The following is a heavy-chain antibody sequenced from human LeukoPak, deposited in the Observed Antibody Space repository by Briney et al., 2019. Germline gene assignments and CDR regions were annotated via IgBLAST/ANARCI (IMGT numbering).Heavy chain of an antibody. Sequence: ASVKVSCKASGYTFTSYDINWERQATGQGLEWMGWMNPNSGNTGYAQKFQGRVTMTRNTSISTAYMELSSLRSEDTAVYYCARGDSSSWSIYYYYGMDVWGQGTTVTVSS. J-gene: IGHJ6*02. V-gene: IGHV1-8*01. D-gene: IGHD6-13*01. CDR2: MNPNSGNT. CDR3: ARGDSSSWSIYYYYGMDV. CDR1: GYTFTSYD.